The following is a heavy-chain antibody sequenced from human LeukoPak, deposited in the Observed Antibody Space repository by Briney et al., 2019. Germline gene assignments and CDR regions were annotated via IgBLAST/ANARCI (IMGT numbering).Heavy chain of an antibody. Sequence: GGSLRLSCAASGFTFSSYAMTWVRQAPGKGLEWVSSLTNGGVSAYYADSVKGRFTISRDNSKNTLYLQMSSLRAEDTAEYYCAKGDYSRFWPYYFDYWGQGTLVTVSS. J-gene: IGHJ4*02. V-gene: IGHV3-23*01. D-gene: IGHD6-6*01. CDR1: GFTFSSYA. CDR3: AKGDYSRFWPYYFDY. CDR2: LTNGGVSA.